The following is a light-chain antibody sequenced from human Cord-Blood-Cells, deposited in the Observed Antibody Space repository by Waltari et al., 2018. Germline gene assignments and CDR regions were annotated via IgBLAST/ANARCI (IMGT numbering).Light chain of an antibody. V-gene: IGKV3-11*01. CDR3: QQRSNWPWT. J-gene: IGKJ1*01. CDR2: DAS. CDR1: QSFSSY. Sequence: EIVLTQSPATLSLSPGERATLPCRASQSFSSYLAWYKQKPGQAPRLLIYDASNRATGIPARFSGSGSGTDFSLTISSLEPEDFAVYYCQQRSNWPWTFGQGTKVEIK.